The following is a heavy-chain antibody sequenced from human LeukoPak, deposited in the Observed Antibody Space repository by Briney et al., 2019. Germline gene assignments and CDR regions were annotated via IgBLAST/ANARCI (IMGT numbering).Heavy chain of an antibody. CDR3: ARARQLALFDY. J-gene: IGHJ4*02. V-gene: IGHV3-13*01. Sequence: GRSLRLSCAASGFTFSSYDMHWVRQATGKGLEWVSAIGTAGDTYYPGSVKGRFTISRENAKNSLYLQMNSLRAGDTAVYYCARARQLALFDYWGQGTLVTVS. CDR2: IGTAGDT. D-gene: IGHD6-6*01. CDR1: GFTFSSYD.